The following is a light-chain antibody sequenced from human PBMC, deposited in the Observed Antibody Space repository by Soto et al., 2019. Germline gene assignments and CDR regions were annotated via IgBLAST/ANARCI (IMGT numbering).Light chain of an antibody. J-gene: IGKJ3*01. Sequence: DIQLTQSPSFLAASVGDRVTITCRASQGIASFLAWYQQKPGKAPKLLIYSATTLQTGVSSRFSGSRSGPEFTLTISSLQPEDFAVYYCQHRNNRPFSFGPGTKVDIK. CDR3: QHRNNRPFS. V-gene: IGKV1-9*01. CDR2: SAT. CDR1: QGIASF.